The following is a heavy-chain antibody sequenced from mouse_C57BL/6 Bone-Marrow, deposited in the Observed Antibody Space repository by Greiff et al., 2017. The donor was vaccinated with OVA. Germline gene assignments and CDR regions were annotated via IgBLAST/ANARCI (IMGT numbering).Heavy chain of an antibody. CDR1: GFSLTSYG. CDR2: IWRGGST. V-gene: IGHV2-5*01. J-gene: IGHJ2*01. D-gene: IGHD1-1*01. CDR3: AKNHYYYGSSFDY. Sequence: VKLVESGPGLVQPSQSLSITCTVSGFSLTSYGVHWVRQSPGKGLEWLGVIWRGGSTDYNAAFMSRLSITKDNSKSQVFFKMNSLQADDTAIYYCAKNHYYYGSSFDYWGQGTTLTVSS.